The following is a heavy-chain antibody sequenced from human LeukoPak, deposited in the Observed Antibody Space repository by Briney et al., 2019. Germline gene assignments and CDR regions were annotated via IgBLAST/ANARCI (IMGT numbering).Heavy chain of an antibody. D-gene: IGHD2-2*01. CDR3: ARGAYCSSTSCYGGYYYYYGMDV. Sequence: ASVKVSCKASGYTFTGYYMHWVRQAPGQGLEWMGRINPNSGGTNYAQKLQGRVTMTTDTSTSTAYMELRSLRSDDTAVYYCARGAYCSSTSCYGGYYYYYGMDVWGQGTTVTVSS. V-gene: IGHV1-2*06. CDR1: GYTFTGYY. CDR2: INPNSGGT. J-gene: IGHJ6*02.